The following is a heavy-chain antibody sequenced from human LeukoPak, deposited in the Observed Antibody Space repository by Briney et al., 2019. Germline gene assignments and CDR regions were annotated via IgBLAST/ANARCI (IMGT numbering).Heavy chain of an antibody. D-gene: IGHD3-9*01. CDR3: ARIRRYYDILTGLHDAFDI. J-gene: IGHJ3*02. CDR1: GSSFTSYW. Sequence: PGASLQISCKGSGSSFTSYWIGWVRRLPGKGLEWMGIIYPGDSDTRYSPSFQGQVTISADKSISTAYLQWSSLKASDTAMYYCARIRRYYDILTGLHDAFDIWGQGTMVTVSS. CDR2: IYPGDSDT. V-gene: IGHV5-51*01.